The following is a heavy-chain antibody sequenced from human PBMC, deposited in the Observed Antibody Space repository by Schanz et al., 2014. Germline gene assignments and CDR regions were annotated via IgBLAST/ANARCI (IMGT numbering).Heavy chain of an antibody. CDR1: GFIFTDYS. J-gene: IGHJ4*02. CDR2: IWYDGSNK. CDR3: AKVGPYSGSLGAFDI. D-gene: IGHD1-26*01. Sequence: VQLVESGGGLVQPGRSLRLSCAASGFIFTDYSMHWVRQAPGKGLEWVAVIWYDGSNKDYADSVKGRFTISRDNSKNMLYLQMNSLRAEDSAVYYCAKVGPYSGSLGAFDIWGQGILVTVSS. V-gene: IGHV3-33*06.